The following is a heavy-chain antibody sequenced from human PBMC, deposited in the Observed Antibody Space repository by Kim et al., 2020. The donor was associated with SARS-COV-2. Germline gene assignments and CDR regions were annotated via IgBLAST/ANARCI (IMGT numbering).Heavy chain of an antibody. V-gene: IGHV7-4-1*02. Sequence: ASVKVSCKASGYTFTSYAMNWVRQAPGQGLEWMGWINTNTGNPTYAQGFTGRFVFSLDTSVSTAYLQISSLKAEDTAVYYCARDSWWVRYYYGMDVWGQGTTVTVSS. D-gene: IGHD6-13*01. J-gene: IGHJ6*02. CDR3: ARDSWWVRYYYGMDV. CDR1: GYTFTSYA. CDR2: INTNTGNP.